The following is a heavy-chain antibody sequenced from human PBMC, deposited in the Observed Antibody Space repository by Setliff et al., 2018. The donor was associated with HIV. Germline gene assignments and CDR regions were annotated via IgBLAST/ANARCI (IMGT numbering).Heavy chain of an antibody. Sequence: SETLSLTCAVSGGSISSDNWWTWVRQPPGKGLEWIGEIYHSEYTNYNASLKSRVSMSVDKSKNQFSLKLTSVTAADTAVYYCARGVPPDLYYDSSHGYDAFDIWGQGTMVPVSS. CDR3: ARGVPPDLYYDSSHGYDAFDI. V-gene: IGHV4-4*02. D-gene: IGHD3-22*01. J-gene: IGHJ3*02. CDR1: GGSISSDNW. CDR2: IYHSEYT.